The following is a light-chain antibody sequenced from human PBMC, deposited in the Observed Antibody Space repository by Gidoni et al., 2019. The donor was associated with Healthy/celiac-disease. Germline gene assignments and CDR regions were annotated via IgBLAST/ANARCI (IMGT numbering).Light chain of an antibody. CDR2: DAS. J-gene: IGKJ2*01. Sequence: EIVLTQSPATLSLSPVERATLSCRASQSVSSYLAWYQQKPGQAPRLLIYDASSRATGIPARFSGGGSGTDFTLTISSLEPEDFAVYYCQQRSNWPSTFGQGTKLEIK. CDR3: QQRSNWPST. CDR1: QSVSSY. V-gene: IGKV3-11*01.